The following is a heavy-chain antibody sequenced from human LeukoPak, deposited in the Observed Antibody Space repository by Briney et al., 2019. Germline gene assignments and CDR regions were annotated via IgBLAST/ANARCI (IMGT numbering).Heavy chain of an antibody. CDR2: INNDGSSV. V-gene: IGHV3-74*01. J-gene: IGHJ4*02. CDR3: ARGPAPQCSGGSCYLPGDY. Sequence: GVSLRLSCAASGFTFSSHWMHWVRQAPGKGLVWLSRINNDGSSVSYADSVKGRFTISRDNAKNTLYLQMNSLGVEDTAVYYCARGPAPQCSGGSCYLPGDYWGQGTLVTVSS. CDR1: GFTFSSHW. D-gene: IGHD2-15*01.